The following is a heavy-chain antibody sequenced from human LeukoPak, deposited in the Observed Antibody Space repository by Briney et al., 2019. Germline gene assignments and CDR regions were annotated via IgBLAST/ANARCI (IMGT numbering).Heavy chain of an antibody. J-gene: IGHJ4*02. D-gene: IGHD5-12*01. CDR2: INPNSGGT. V-gene: IGHV1-2*02. CDR3: ARVDGGYDYLDY. CDR1: GYTFTSYY. Sequence: ASVKVSCKASGYTFTSYYMHWVRQAPGQGLEWMGWINPNSGGTNYAQKFQGRVTMTRDTSISTAYMELSRLRSDDTAVYYCARVDGGYDYLDYWGQGTLVTVSS.